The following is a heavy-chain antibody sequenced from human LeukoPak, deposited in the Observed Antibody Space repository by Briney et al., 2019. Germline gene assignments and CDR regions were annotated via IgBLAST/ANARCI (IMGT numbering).Heavy chain of an antibody. CDR1: GFTFSSYV. CDR2: ISHDGGNK. CDR3: ARGNGFDI. Sequence: GGSLRLSCAAPGFTFSSYVMHWVRQAPGKGLEWVAIISHDGGNKDYADSVKGRFTISRDKSKNTLYLQMNSLRAEDTAVYYCARGNGFDIWGQGTMVTVSS. J-gene: IGHJ3*02. V-gene: IGHV3-30-3*01.